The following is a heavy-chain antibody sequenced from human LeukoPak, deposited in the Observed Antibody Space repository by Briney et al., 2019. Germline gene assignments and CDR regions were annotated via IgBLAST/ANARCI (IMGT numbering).Heavy chain of an antibody. Sequence: SETLTLTCTVSSCSNNRGGMYLIWVRQPQGKGLEWLGYIYSNGGTYYKPSLESRLSISRESSKTQFSLRLTSVTAADTAVYYCARAERDYFGSGPFELWGEGTLVTVSS. V-gene: IGHV4-31*03. D-gene: IGHD3-10*01. CDR1: SCSNNRGGMY. J-gene: IGHJ1*01. CDR3: ARAERDYFGSGPFEL. CDR2: IYSNGGT.